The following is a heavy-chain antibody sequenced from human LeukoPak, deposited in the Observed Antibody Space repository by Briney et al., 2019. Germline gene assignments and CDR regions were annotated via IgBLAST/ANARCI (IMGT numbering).Heavy chain of an antibody. CDR2: MNPNSGNT. D-gene: IGHD6-19*01. CDR1: GYTFTSYD. CDR3: VGVSSGWIYFDY. J-gene: IGHJ4*02. V-gene: IGHV1-8*01. Sequence: VSVKVSCKASGYTFTSYDINWVRQATGQGLEWMGWMNPNSGNTGYAQKFQGRVTMARNTSISTAYMELSSLRSEDTAVYYCVGVSSGWIYFDYWGQGTLVTVSS.